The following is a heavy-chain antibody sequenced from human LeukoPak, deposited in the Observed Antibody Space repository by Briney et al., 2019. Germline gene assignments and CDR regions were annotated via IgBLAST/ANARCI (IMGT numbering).Heavy chain of an antibody. CDR1: GFTFDDYA. D-gene: IGHD1-26*01. J-gene: IGHJ5*02. CDR2: ISGSGGST. V-gene: IGHV3-23*01. CDR3: AKDASRVGATPWFDP. Sequence: GGSLRLSCAASGFTFDDYARHWVRQAPGKGLEWVSGISGSGGSTYYADSVKGRFTISRDNSKNTLYLQMNSLRAEDTAVYYCAKDASRVGATPWFDPWGQGTLVTVSS.